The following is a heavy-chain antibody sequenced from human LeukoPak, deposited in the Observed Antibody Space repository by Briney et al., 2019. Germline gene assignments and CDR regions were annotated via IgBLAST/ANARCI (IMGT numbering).Heavy chain of an antibody. V-gene: IGHV3-21*01. J-gene: IGHJ6*02. Sequence: GGSLRLSCTASVFTLSTYRVHCVRQAPGKGLEWVSHISSSSGYIYYADSEKGRFHLSRHNPRNSVSLQIHSLSAGHSAVYHCARDRNCYDATGYLGYGLGVWGQGPRVIVS. CDR1: VFTLSTYR. D-gene: IGHD3-22*01. CDR3: ARDRNCYDATGYLGYGLGV. CDR2: ISSSSGYI.